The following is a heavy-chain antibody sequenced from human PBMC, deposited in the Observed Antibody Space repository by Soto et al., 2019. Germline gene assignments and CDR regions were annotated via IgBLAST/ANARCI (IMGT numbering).Heavy chain of an antibody. CDR3: AKDQGKEYFDWSLPDY. Sequence: GGSLRLSCAASGFTFRTSGMHWVRQAPGKGLEWVAGISFDGTNINHGDSVKGRFTISRDNSKNTLYLQMNSLRDEDTAVYYCAKDQGKEYFDWSLPDYWGQGT. CDR1: GFTFRTSG. J-gene: IGHJ4*02. CDR2: ISFDGTNI. V-gene: IGHV3-30*18. D-gene: IGHD3-9*01.